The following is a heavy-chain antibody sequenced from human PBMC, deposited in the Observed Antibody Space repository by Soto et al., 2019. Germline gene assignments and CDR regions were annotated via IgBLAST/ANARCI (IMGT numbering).Heavy chain of an antibody. Sequence: SVKVSCKASGGTFSSYAISWVRQAPGQGLEWMGGIIPIFGTANYAQKFQGRVTITADESTSTAYMELSSLRSEDTAVYYCARDDTRIAAAGTYYYYGMDVWGQGTTVTVSS. CDR3: ARDDTRIAAAGTYYYYGMDV. V-gene: IGHV1-69*13. CDR1: GGTFSSYA. J-gene: IGHJ6*02. D-gene: IGHD6-13*01. CDR2: IIPIFGTA.